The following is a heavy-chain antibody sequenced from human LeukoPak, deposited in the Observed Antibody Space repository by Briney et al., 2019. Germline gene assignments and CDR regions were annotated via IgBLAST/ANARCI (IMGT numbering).Heavy chain of an antibody. J-gene: IGHJ4*02. CDR3: ASNCGGDCRGVDY. V-gene: IGHV3-23*01. D-gene: IGHD2-21*02. CDR2: ITDSGDGT. Sequence: PGGSLRLSCAASGFTFSSSAMSWVRQAPGKGLEWVSSITDSGDGTYYADSVKGRFTISRDNAKNSLYLQMNSLRAEDTAVYYCASNCGGDCRGVDYWGQGTLVTVSS. CDR1: GFTFSSSA.